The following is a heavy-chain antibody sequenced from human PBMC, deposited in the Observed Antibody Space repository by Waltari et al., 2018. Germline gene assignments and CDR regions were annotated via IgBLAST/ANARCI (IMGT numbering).Heavy chain of an antibody. D-gene: IGHD5-12*01. CDR1: GVPITSIRHS. CDR3: ATYIGASVGTAAFDV. V-gene: IGHV4-39*01. J-gene: IGHJ3*01. Sequence: QLQLQESGPRLVRPSETLSLLCRVSGVPITSIRHSSAWIRQSPGQGLEWIGPVSYSGTTYISPSLKSRVSVSRDTSKNQVSLILGSVTAADMAVYYCATYIGASVGTAAFDVWGQGTMVTVSS. CDR2: VSYSGTT.